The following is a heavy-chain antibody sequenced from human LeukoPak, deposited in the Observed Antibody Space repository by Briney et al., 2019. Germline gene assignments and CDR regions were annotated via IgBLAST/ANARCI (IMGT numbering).Heavy chain of an antibody. D-gene: IGHD1-26*01. V-gene: IGHV3-30-3*01. J-gene: IGHJ4*02. Sequence: GGSLRLSCAASGFAFSSYTMHWVRQAPGKGLEWVAVISYDGSNKYYADSVKGRFTISRDNSKNTPYLQMNSLRAEDTAVYSCARGRSLVGATEDGYFDYWGQGTLVTVSS. CDR2: ISYDGSNK. CDR1: GFAFSSYT. CDR3: ARGRSLVGATEDGYFDY.